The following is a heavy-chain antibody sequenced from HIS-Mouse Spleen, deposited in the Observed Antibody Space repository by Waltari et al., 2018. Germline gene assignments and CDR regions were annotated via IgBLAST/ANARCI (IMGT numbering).Heavy chain of an antibody. Sequence: QVQLQQSGPGLVKPSQTLSLPCAISGASVSSHRAAWNWIRQSPSRGLEWLGRTYYRSKWYNDYAVSVKSRITINPDTSKNQFSLQLNSVTPEDTAVYYCARGYCTNGVCYDYWGQGTLVTVSS. CDR3: ARGYCTNGVCYDY. CDR2: TYYRSKWYN. J-gene: IGHJ4*02. V-gene: IGHV6-1*01. D-gene: IGHD2-8*01. CDR1: GASVSSHRAA.